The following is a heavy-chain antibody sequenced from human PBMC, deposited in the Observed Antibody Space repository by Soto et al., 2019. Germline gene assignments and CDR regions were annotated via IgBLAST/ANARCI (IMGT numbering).Heavy chain of an antibody. CDR2: INHRGTT. CDR1: GGSFTTYS. CDR3: ARGMVRGVAFRY. D-gene: IGHD3-10*01. J-gene: IGHJ4*02. V-gene: IGHV4-34*01. Sequence: PSETQSLTCAVYGGSFTTYSWSWIRQPPGKGLQWIGEINHRGTTKYNPSLIGRVTISLDTSKNQFSLNLNSLTAADTAVYYCARGMVRGVAFRYWGQGTLVTVSS.